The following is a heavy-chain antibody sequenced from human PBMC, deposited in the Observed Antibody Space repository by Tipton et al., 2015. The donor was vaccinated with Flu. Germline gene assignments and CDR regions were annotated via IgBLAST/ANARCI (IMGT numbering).Heavy chain of an antibody. CDR3: ARGWLEDAFGI. D-gene: IGHD3-22*01. V-gene: IGHV1-2*02. Sequence: QLMQSGAEVKKPGASVKVSCKASGNTFIDYYIHWVRQAPGQGLEWMGWINPDSGTTNYAQNFQGRVTLTGDPSISTAYMELNRLRSDDTALYYCARGWLEDAFGIWGQGTMVTVSS. CDR1: GNTFIDYY. J-gene: IGHJ3*02. CDR2: INPDSGTT.